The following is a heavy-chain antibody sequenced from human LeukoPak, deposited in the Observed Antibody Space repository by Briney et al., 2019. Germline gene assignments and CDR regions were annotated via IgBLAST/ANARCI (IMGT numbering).Heavy chain of an antibody. J-gene: IGHJ4*02. V-gene: IGHV3-23*01. CDR3: ARALMGYYDSSGYYLDY. CDR2: ISGSGGST. CDR1: GFTFSSYA. D-gene: IGHD3-22*01. Sequence: GGSLRLSCAASGFTFSSYAMSWVRQAPGKGLEWVSAISGSGGSTYYADSVKGRFTISRDNSKNTLYLQMNSLRAEDTAVYYCARALMGYYDSSGYYLDYWGQGTLVTVSS.